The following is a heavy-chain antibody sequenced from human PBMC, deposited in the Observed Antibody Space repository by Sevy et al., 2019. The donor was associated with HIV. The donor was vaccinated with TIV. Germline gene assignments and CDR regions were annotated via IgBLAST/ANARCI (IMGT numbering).Heavy chain of an antibody. CDR1: GFTFSSYT. Sequence: GGSLRLSCAASGFTFSSYTMHWVRQAPGKGLEWVANIIYDGSMKYYADSVKGRFTISRDNSKNTLYLQMNSLSAEDTAVYYCARDRHDYAGNVRTGWFDPWGQGILVTVSS. J-gene: IGHJ5*02. CDR2: IIYDGSMK. V-gene: IGHV3-30-3*01. CDR3: ARDRHDYAGNVRTGWFDP. D-gene: IGHD4-17*01.